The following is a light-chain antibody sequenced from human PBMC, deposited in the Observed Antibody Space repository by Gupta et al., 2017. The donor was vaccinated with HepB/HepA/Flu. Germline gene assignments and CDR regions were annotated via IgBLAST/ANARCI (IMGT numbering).Light chain of an antibody. J-gene: IGLJ1*01. Sequence: QSALTQPASVSGSPGQSITISCTGTSSDIGAYNSVSWYQHHPGKAPKLMIYDVTNRPSGVSDRFSASKSDNTASLTISGLQPEDEADYYCRSDTSAMNHVFGTGTKVTVL. CDR3: RSDTSAMNHV. CDR2: DVT. CDR1: SSDIGAYNS. V-gene: IGLV2-14*03.